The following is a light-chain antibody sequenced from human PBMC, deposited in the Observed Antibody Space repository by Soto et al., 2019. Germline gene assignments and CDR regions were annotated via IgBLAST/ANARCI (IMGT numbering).Light chain of an antibody. J-gene: IGKJ1*01. CDR2: GAS. CDR1: QSVNSNY. CDR3: QQYDSSPET. V-gene: IGKV3-20*01. Sequence: EIVLTQSPGTLSLSPGERATLSCRASQSVNSNYLAWYQQKPGQAPRLLISGASGRATGIPDRFSASGSGTDFTLTIRGLEPEDFAVYYCQQYDSSPETFGQGTKVDIK.